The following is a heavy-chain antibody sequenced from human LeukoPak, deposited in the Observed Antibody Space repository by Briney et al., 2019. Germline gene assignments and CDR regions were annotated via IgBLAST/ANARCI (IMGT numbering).Heavy chain of an antibody. Sequence: SETLSLTCAVYGGSFSGYCWGWIRQPPGKGLEWIGSIFYSGSTYYNPSLKSRVTISVGTSKNQFSLKLNSVTAADTAVYYCARHVVTDYGDYDCFDPWGQGTLVTVSS. D-gene: IGHD4-17*01. CDR1: GGSFSGYC. J-gene: IGHJ5*02. CDR3: ARHVVTDYGDYDCFDP. CDR2: IFYSGST. V-gene: IGHV4-39*01.